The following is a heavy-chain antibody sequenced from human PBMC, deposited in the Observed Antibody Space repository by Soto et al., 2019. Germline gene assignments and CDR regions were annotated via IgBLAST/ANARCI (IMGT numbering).Heavy chain of an antibody. J-gene: IGHJ4*02. CDR1: GFTFNNYA. CDR2: ISGGGDTT. Sequence: EVQLLESGGGLVQPGGSLRLSCAASGFTFNNYAMTWVRQAPGKGLEWVSAISGGGDTTSYADSVKGRFTVSRDCSKNTLYLQRSRLRAEDTALYYCAKGLGGSGSLTPRVDFWGQGTLVTVSS. CDR3: AKGLGGSGSLTPRVDF. D-gene: IGHD3-10*01. V-gene: IGHV3-23*01.